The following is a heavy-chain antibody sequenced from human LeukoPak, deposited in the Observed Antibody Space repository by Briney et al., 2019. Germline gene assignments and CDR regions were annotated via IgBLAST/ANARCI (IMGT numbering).Heavy chain of an antibody. V-gene: IGHV3-7*01. CDR1: GFTFSSSW. CDR2: IKADGSDK. CDR3: GNVE. Sequence: PGGSLRLPCVVSGFTFSSSWMNWLRQAPGKGLEWVASIKADGSDKYYVDSVTGRFTISRDNAKKSLYLQMNSLRVDDTAVYYCGNVEWGQGIVVTVSS. J-gene: IGHJ4*02.